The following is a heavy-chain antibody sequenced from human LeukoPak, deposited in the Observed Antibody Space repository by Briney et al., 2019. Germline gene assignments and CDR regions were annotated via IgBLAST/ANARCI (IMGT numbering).Heavy chain of an antibody. V-gene: IGHV3-66*01. D-gene: IGHD5-12*01. CDR1: EFSVVSNY. J-gene: IGHJ4*02. CDR3: ARGPCGYHNT. Sequence: GGPLRLSCAASEFSVVSNYRTWVRQAPGKGLEWVSLIYSGGSTYYADSVKGRFTISRDNSKNTLYLQMNSLRAEDTAVYYCARGPCGYHNTGGQGTLVTVSS. CDR2: IYSGGST.